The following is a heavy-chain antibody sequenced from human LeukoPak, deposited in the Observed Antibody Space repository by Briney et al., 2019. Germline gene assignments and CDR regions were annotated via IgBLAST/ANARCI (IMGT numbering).Heavy chain of an antibody. CDR3: TREDRPFCPFAY. V-gene: IGHV4-4*02. Sequence: KTSGTLSLTCGVSGGSIDVTNYWSWVRQAPGKGLEGIGEISHDGTTNHNPSLRSRVAMSLDRANNQFSLSLTSVTAADTAVYYCTREDRPFCPFAYWGQGVLVTVSS. CDR2: ISHDGTT. CDR1: GGSIDVTNY. J-gene: IGHJ4*02. D-gene: IGHD3-22*01.